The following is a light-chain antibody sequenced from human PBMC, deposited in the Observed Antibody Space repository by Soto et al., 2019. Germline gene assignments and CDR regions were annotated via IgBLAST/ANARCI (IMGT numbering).Light chain of an antibody. CDR1: KIGSKS. CDR2: DGS. J-gene: IGLJ1*01. CDR3: QVWDSSSDQYV. Sequence: SYELTQPPSVSVAPGQTARITCGGNKIGSKSVHWYQQRPGQAPVLVVYDGSDRPSRIPERFSGANSGNAATLTISGVEAGDEADYYCQVWDSSSDQYVFGTGTKVTVL. V-gene: IGLV3-21*02.